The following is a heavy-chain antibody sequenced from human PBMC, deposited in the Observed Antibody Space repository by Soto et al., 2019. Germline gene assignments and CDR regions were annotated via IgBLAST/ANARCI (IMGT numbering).Heavy chain of an antibody. CDR1: GFTFSSYG. J-gene: IGHJ3*02. V-gene: IGHV3-30*18. D-gene: IGHD1-7*01. CDR2: ISYDGSNK. CDR3: AKAWELDAFDI. Sequence: GGSLRLSCAASGFTFSSYGMHWVRQAPGKGLEWVAVISYDGSNKYYADSVKGRFTISRDNSKNTLYLQMNSLRAEDTAVYYCAKAWELDAFDIWGQGTMVTVSS.